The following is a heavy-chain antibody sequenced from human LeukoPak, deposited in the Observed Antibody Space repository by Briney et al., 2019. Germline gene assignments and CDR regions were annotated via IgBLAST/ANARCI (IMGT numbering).Heavy chain of an antibody. V-gene: IGHV5-51*01. J-gene: IGHJ4*02. Sequence: GESLKISCKGSGYTFTGYWIGWVRQMPGKGLEWMAFIYPGDSETRYSPSFQGQVTISVDKSINTAYLQWSSLKASDTAIYYRARHAVYGDYAASRTFNFDYWGQGTLVTVSS. CDR2: IYPGDSET. CDR3: ARHAVYGDYAASRTFNFDY. D-gene: IGHD4-17*01. CDR1: GYTFTGYW.